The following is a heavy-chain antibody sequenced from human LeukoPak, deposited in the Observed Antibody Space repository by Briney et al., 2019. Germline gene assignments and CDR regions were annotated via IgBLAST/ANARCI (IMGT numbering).Heavy chain of an antibody. CDR3: ARDHDDYAFVNAFDI. J-gene: IGHJ3*02. CDR1: GFTFSSYS. D-gene: IGHD4-17*01. Sequence: GGSLRLSCAASGFTFSSYSMNWVRQAPVKGLEWVSSISSSSSYIYYADSVKGRFTISRDNVKNSLYLQMNSLRAEGTAVYYCARDHDDYAFVNAFDIWGQGTMVTVSS. V-gene: IGHV3-21*01. CDR2: ISSSSSYI.